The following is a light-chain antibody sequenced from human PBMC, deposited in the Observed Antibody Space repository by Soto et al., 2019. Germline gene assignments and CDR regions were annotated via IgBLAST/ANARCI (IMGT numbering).Light chain of an antibody. J-gene: IGKJ2*01. CDR2: GAS. CDR3: QQYSSYSPYT. CDR1: QSITTY. V-gene: IGKV1-39*01. Sequence: IQMTQSPSSLSVSVGDSVTITCRSSQSITTYLNWYQQKPGKGPRLLIYGASSLPSGVPARFAGSGSGTNFTLTISSLQPEDFATYYCQQYSSYSPYTFGQGTKVEI.